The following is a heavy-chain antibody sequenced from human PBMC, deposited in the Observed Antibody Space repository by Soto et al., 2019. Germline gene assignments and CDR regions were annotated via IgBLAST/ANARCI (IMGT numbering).Heavy chain of an antibody. V-gene: IGHV4-39*01. CDR3: ARFNPYFDY. J-gene: IGHJ4*02. CDR1: GGSISSSSYY. Sequence: SETLSLTCTVSGGSISSSSYYWGWIRQPPGKGLEWIGSIYYSGSTYYNPSLKSRVTISVDTSKNQFSLKLSSVTAADTAVYYCARFNPYFDYWGQGTLVTVSS. CDR2: IYYSGST.